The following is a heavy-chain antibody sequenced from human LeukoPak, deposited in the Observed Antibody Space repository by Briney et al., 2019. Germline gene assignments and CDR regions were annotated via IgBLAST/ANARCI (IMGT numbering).Heavy chain of an antibody. CDR2: MSGGGHNI. CDR1: GFTFSSFA. Sequence: GGSLRLSCAASGFTFSSFAMNWVRQAPGKWLEWVSTMSGGGHNIHYADSVKGRFTISRDNSQNTVSVQMNSLRAEDTAVYYCAKGRRGWLQSDDFDIWGQGTKVTVSS. D-gene: IGHD5-24*01. V-gene: IGHV3-23*01. J-gene: IGHJ3*02. CDR3: AKGRRGWLQSDDFDI.